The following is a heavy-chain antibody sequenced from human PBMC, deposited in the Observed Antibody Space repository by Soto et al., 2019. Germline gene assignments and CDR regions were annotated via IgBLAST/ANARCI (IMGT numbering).Heavy chain of an antibody. V-gene: IGHV1-18*01. D-gene: IGHD2-8*01. J-gene: IGHJ6*02. CDR2: TSTYNGNT. CDR3: ARDPYHVLMVNAPNLYGMDV. CDR1: GYTFTTYD. Sequence: QVQLVQSGAEVKKPGASVKVSCKASGYTFTTYDISWVRQAPGQGLEWMGRTSTYNGNTNYPQSLQGRLTMTTYTTTTTAYMELRSLRSDDTAVYYCARDPYHVLMVNAPNLYGMDVWGQGTTVTVSS.